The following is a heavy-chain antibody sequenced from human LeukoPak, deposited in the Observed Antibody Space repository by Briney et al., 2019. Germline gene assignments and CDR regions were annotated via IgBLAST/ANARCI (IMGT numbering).Heavy chain of an antibody. D-gene: IGHD3-22*01. V-gene: IGHV4-59*01. CDR2: IYYSGST. CDR1: GGSISSYY. Sequence: SETLSLTCTVSGGSISSYYWSWIRQPPGKGLEWIGYIYYSGSTNYNPSLKSRVTISVDTSKNQFSLKLSSVTAADTAVYYCVRVGGYEEDSSGYRADAFDIWGQGTMATVSS. CDR3: VRVGGYEEDSSGYRADAFDI. J-gene: IGHJ3*02.